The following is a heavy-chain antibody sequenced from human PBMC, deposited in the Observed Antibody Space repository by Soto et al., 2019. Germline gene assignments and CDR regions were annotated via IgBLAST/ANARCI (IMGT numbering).Heavy chain of an antibody. CDR1: GGSISSGGSY. Sequence: SETLSLTCTVSGGSISSGGSYWSWIRQHPGEGLEWIGYIYYSGSTYYNPSLESRVLISVDTSKNQFSLKLSSVTAADTAVYYCARVGLYYDYVWGSYRYVYFDLWGQGTLVTVSS. J-gene: IGHJ4*02. CDR2: IYYSGST. V-gene: IGHV4-31*03. D-gene: IGHD3-16*02. CDR3: ARVGLYYDYVWGSYRYVYFDL.